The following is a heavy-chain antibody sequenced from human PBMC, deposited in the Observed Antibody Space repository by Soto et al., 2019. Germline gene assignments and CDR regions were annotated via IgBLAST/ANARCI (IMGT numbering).Heavy chain of an antibody. CDR3: ARDRKEDVWSGYSSTFDY. CDR1: GGSISSSSYY. D-gene: IGHD3-3*01. J-gene: IGHJ4*02. Sequence: PSETLSLTCTVSGGSISSSSYYWGWIRQPPGKGLEWIGSIYYSGSTYYNPSLKSRVTISVDTSKNQFSLKLSSVTAADTAVYYCARDRKEDVWSGYSSTFDYWGQGTLVTVSS. V-gene: IGHV4-39*02. CDR2: IYYSGST.